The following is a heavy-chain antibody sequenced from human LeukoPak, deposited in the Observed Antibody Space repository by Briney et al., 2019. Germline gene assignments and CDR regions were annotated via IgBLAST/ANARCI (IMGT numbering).Heavy chain of an antibody. CDR1: GASVSSSY. CDR2: LSYTGKT. Sequence: SETLSLTCVVSGASVSSSYWNWIRQLPGKGLEWIGCLSYTGKTDYNPSLTSRVTVSLDTSKNRVSLKLRSVTAADTAVYYCSEGYFEPFDHWGQGTLVTVSS. V-gene: IGHV4-59*02. CDR3: SEGYFEPFDH. J-gene: IGHJ4*02. D-gene: IGHD2/OR15-2a*01.